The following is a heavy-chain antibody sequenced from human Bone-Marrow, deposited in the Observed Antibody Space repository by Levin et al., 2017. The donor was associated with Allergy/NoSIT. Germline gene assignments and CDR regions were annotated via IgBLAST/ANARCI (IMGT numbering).Heavy chain of an antibody. CDR2: VSFDGHRQ. Sequence: PGGSLRLSCAASGFNFNDYSMFWVRQSPGKGLEWVAAVSFDGHRQNYADAAKGRFSVSRDDSKNTVFLEMHSLRLEDTAVYYCAKVRRAYYDYYSLDVWGQGTTVAISS. D-gene: IGHD2-21*01. V-gene: IGHV3-30*18. J-gene: IGHJ6*02. CDR1: GFNFNDYS. CDR3: AKVRRAYYDYYSLDV.